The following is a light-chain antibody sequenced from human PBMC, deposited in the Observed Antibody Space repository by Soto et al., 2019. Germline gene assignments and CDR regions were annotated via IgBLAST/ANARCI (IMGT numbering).Light chain of an antibody. J-gene: IGKJ1*01. V-gene: IGKV1-39*01. CDR3: QQSYGTPRT. Sequence: DIQMTQSPSSLSASVGDRVTITCRASQSISSYLNWYQQKPGKAPKLLIYAASSFQSGVPSRFSGSGSGTDFTFTFSSLQPEDFATYYCQQSYGTPRTFGQGTKVDIK. CDR2: AAS. CDR1: QSISSY.